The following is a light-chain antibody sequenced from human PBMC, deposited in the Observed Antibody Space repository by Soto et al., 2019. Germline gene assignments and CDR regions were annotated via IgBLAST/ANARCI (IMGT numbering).Light chain of an antibody. J-gene: IGKJ1*01. CDR2: AAS. CDR3: QQYGSSPQT. Sequence: EIVMTQSPATLSVSPGGRATLSCRASQSVSSNYLAWFQQKPGQAPRLLIYAASSRATGIPDRFSGSGSGTDFTLTISRLEPEDFAVYYCQQYGSSPQTFGQGTKVDIK. V-gene: IGKV3-20*01. CDR1: QSVSSNY.